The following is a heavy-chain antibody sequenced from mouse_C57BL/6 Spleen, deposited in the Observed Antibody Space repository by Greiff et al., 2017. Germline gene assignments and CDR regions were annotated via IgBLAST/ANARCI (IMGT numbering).Heavy chain of an antibody. CDR1: GFSLTSYG. J-gene: IGHJ3*01. CDR2: IWSGGST. CDR3: ARGDPAWFAY. V-gene: IGHV2-2*01. Sequence: QVQLKESGPGLVQPSQSLSITCTVSGFSLTSYGVHWVRQSPGKGLEWLGVIWSGGSTDYNAAFISRLSISKDNSKSQVFFKMNSLQADDTATYYCARGDPAWFAYWGQGTLVTVSA.